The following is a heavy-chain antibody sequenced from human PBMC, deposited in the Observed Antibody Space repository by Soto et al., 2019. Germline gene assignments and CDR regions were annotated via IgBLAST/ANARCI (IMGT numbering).Heavy chain of an antibody. CDR1: GFTFDDNA. Sequence: EVQLVESGGGLVQPGRSLRLSCAASGFTFDDNAMHWVRQSPGKGLEWVSGISWNSGTIAYADSVKGRFTIPRDNAKNSLYLQMNSLRAEATALYSCARDMYFITAAGGGIDDWGQGTLVTVSS. CDR3: ARDMYFITAAGGGIDD. V-gene: IGHV3-9*01. J-gene: IGHJ4*02. CDR2: ISWNSGTI. D-gene: IGHD6-25*01.